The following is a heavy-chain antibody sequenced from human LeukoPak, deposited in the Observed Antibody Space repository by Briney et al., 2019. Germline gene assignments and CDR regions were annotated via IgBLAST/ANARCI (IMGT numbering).Heavy chain of an antibody. CDR3: ARGRDGYNLKNAFDM. J-gene: IGHJ3*02. CDR2: IIPMFGTP. V-gene: IGHV1-69*05. Sequence: SVKVSCKASGGTFINYAITWVRQAPGQGLEWMGGIIPMFGTPNYAQQFQGRVTITTDESTSTAYMELSSLRSEDTAVYYCARGRDGYNLKNAFDMWGQGTMVTVSS. D-gene: IGHD5-24*01. CDR1: GGTFINYA.